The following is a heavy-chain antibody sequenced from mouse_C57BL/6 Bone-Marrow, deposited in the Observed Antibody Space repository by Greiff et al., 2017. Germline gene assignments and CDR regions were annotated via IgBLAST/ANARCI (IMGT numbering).Heavy chain of an antibody. CDR1: GFNIKDYY. Sequence: EVQLQQSGAELVKPGASVKLSCTASGFNIKDYYMHLVKHRTDQGLEWIGRIHPEDGETKYAPTFPGKPTITADTSSNTAYLQLSSLTSGYTTVEYCAFACCCKGGFAYWGQGTLVTVSA. J-gene: IGHJ3*01. V-gene: IGHV14-2*01. D-gene: IGHD6-1*01. CDR2: IHPEDGET. CDR3: AFACCCKGGFAY.